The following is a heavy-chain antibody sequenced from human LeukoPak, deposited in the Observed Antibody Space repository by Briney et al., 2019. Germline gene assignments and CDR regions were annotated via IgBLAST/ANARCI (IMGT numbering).Heavy chain of an antibody. D-gene: IGHD6-19*01. CDR1: GFTFSSYA. V-gene: IGHV3-30-3*01. CDR2: ISYDGTNI. Sequence: GGSLRLSCAASGFTFSSYAIHWVRQAPGKGLEWVAVISYDGTNIYYGDSVKGRFTISRDNSKNTLYLQMNSLRAEDTAVYYCARDAPFSSGWTGYFDYWGQGTLVTVSS. CDR3: ARDAPFSSGWTGYFDY. J-gene: IGHJ4*02.